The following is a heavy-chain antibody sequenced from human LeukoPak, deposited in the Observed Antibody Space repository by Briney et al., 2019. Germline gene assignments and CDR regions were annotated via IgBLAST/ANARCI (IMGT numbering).Heavy chain of an antibody. D-gene: IGHD6-19*01. CDR2: IIPIFGTA. Sequence: SVKVSCKASGGTFSSYAISWVRQAPGQGLEWMGRIIPIFGTANYTQKFQGRVTITTDESTSTAYMELSSLRSEDTAVYYCAAVIAVAGFDYWGQGTLVTVSS. V-gene: IGHV1-69*05. CDR3: AAVIAVAGFDY. CDR1: GGTFSSYA. J-gene: IGHJ4*02.